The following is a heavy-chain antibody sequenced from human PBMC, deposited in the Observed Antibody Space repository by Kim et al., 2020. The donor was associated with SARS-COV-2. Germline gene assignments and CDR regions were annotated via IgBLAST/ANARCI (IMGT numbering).Heavy chain of an antibody. J-gene: IGHJ4*02. CDR1: GFTISTDY. Sequence: GGSLRLSCAASGFTISTDYMSWVRQAPGKGLEWVSVIYSGGSTYYADSVKGRFTISRDNFKNTLYLQINSLRVEDTAVYYCARAREKSWVQGTLVTVSS. V-gene: IGHV3-66*01. CDR2: IYSGGST. D-gene: IGHD1-26*01. CDR3: ARAREKS.